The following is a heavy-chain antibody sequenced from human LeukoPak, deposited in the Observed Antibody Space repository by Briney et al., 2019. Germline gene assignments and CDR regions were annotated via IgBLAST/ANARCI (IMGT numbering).Heavy chain of an antibody. J-gene: IGHJ6*03. CDR3: ARLYCGVGICYSYYMDV. CDR2: IKQDGSDR. CDR1: GFTFSDYW. Sequence: GGFLRLSCTASGFTFSDYWMIWVRQVLGKGLEWVADIKQDGSDRFYVDSVKGRFTISRDNAKNSVYLQMNSLRAEDTAVYYCARLYCGVGICYSYYMDVWGKGTTVTVSS. D-gene: IGHD2-21*01. V-gene: IGHV3-7*01.